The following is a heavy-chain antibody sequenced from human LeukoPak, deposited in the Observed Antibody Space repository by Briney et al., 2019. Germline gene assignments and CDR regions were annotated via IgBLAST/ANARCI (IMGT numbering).Heavy chain of an antibody. V-gene: IGHV3-9*01. D-gene: IGHD5-18*01. CDR1: GFTFDDYA. Sequence: PGRSLRLSCAASGFTFDDYAMHWVRQAPGKGLEWVSGISWNSGSIGYADSVKGRFTISRDNAKNSLYLQMNSLRAEDTALYYCAKDMGAGYSYAGYWGQGTLVTVSS. J-gene: IGHJ4*02. CDR2: ISWNSGSI. CDR3: AKDMGAGYSYAGY.